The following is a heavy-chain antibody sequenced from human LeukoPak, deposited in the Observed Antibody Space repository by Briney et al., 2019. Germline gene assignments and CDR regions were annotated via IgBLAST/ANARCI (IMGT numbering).Heavy chain of an antibody. V-gene: IGHV4-31*03. CDR2: IYYSGST. J-gene: IGHJ6*02. Sequence: SQTLSLTCTVSGGSISSGGYYWSWIRQHPGKGLEWIGYIYYSGSTYYNPSLKSRVTISVDTSKNQFSLKLSSVTAAGTAVYYCARDGRYYDFWSGYPYYYYGMDVWGQGTTVTVSS. D-gene: IGHD3-3*01. CDR3: ARDGRYYDFWSGYPYYYYGMDV. CDR1: GGSISSGGYY.